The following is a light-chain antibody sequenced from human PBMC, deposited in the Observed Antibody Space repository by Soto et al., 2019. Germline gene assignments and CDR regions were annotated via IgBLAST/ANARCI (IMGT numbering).Light chain of an antibody. V-gene: IGKV3-20*01. Sequence: EIVLTQSPGTLSLSPGERATLSCRASQSVGSSYLAWYQQKPGQAPRRLIYGASSRATGIPDRFSGSGSGTDFTLTISRLEPEDFAVYYCQQYGSSPTTFGQGTKLEIK. J-gene: IGKJ2*01. CDR3: QQYGSSPTT. CDR2: GAS. CDR1: QSVGSSY.